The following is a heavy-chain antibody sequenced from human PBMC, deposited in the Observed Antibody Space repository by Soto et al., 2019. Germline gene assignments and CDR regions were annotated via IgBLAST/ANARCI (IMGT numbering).Heavy chain of an antibody. CDR1: GFTFSSYA. V-gene: IGHV3-30-3*01. CDR2: ISYDGSNK. D-gene: IGHD1-26*01. CDR3: ASAYGIVGAFDY. J-gene: IGHJ4*02. Sequence: GGSLRLSCAASGFTFSSYAMHWVRQAPGKGLEWVAVISYDGSNKYYADSVKGRFTISRDNSKNTLYLQMNSLRAEDTAVYYCASAYGIVGAFDYWGQGTLVTAPQ.